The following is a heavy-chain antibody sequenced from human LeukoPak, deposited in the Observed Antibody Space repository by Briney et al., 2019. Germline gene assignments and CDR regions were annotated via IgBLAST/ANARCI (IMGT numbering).Heavy chain of an antibody. D-gene: IGHD2-8*01. J-gene: IGHJ6*03. V-gene: IGHV3-21*04. CDR1: GFTFSRND. CDR2: ITGNGNYI. CDR3: ARAPGVRYYYYMDV. Sequence: GGSLRLSCAASGFTFSRNDMNWVRQAPGKGLEWVSSITGNGNYIYYADSVKGRFTISRDNVKNSLYLQMNSLRAEDTALYYCARAPGVRYYYYMDVWGKGTTVTVSS.